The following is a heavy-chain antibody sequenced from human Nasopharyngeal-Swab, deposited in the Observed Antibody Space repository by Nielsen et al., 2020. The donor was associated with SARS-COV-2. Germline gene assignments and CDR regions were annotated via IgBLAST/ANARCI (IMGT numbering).Heavy chain of an antibody. V-gene: IGHV1-18*01. CDR1: GYTFTSYG. CDR2: ISGYNGKT. D-gene: IGHD3-16*02. J-gene: IGHJ4*02. CDR3: ARGDYIWGSYRSPFFDY. Sequence: ASVKVSCKASGYTFTSYGISWVRQAPGQGLEWMGWISGYNGKTNYAQKFQGRVTMTRDTSISTAYMELSRLRSDDTAVYYCARGDYIWGSYRSPFFDYWGQGTLVTVSS.